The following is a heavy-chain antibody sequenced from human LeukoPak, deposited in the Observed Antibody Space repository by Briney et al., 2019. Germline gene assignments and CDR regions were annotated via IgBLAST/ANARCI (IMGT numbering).Heavy chain of an antibody. J-gene: IGHJ3*02. V-gene: IGHV3-23*01. Sequence: PGGSLRLSCVASGFTFSNYAMSWVRQAPGKGLEWVSAIPVNGGSTYYADSVKGRFTISRDNSKNTVYLQMSSLRAEDTAIYYCARELREHGVFDIWGQGTMVTVSS. D-gene: IGHD1-26*01. CDR1: GFTFSNYA. CDR3: ARELREHGVFDI. CDR2: IPVNGGST.